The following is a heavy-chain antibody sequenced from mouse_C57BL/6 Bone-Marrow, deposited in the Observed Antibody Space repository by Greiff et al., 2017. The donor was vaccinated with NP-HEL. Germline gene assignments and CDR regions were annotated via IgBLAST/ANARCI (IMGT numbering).Heavy chain of an antibody. CDR1: GFTFSSYA. CDR2: ISDGGSYT. D-gene: IGHD1-1*01. V-gene: IGHV5-4*01. CDR3: ARERSSYFY. Sequence: EVHLQESGGGLVKPGGSLKLSCAASGFTFSSYAMSWVRQTPEKRLEWVATISDGGSYTYYPDNVKGRFTISRDNAKNNLYLQMSHLKSEDTAMYYCARERSSYFYWGQGTLVTVSA. J-gene: IGHJ3*01.